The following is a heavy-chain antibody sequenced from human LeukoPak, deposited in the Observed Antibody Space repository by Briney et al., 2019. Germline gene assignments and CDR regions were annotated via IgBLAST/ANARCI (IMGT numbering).Heavy chain of an antibody. V-gene: IGHV3-48*03. J-gene: IGHJ4*02. CDR2: ISSSGGNI. Sequence: PGGSLRLSCAASGITFSSYEMNWVRRAPGKGLEWVAYISSSGGNIFYADSVKGRFTISRDNAKNSLYLQMNSLRAEDTAVYYCARGPRIAAAGTGYWGQGTLVTVSS. CDR3: ARGPRIAAAGTGY. D-gene: IGHD6-13*01. CDR1: GITFSSYE.